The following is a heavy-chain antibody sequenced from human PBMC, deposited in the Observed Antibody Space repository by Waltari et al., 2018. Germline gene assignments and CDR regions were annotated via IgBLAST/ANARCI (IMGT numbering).Heavy chain of an antibody. V-gene: IGHV4-61*09. CDR2: IYSSGST. D-gene: IGHD2-21*01. CDR3: ARSDVVVAPARNNYYFPMEV. J-gene: IGHJ6*03. CDR1: GDSISGSYY. Sequence: QLQLQQSGPGLVKPSQTLSLACSLSGDSISGSYYWNWVRQTAGEGLGWLGYIYSSGSTKYNPSPQSRATISIVNKTQFSLKLAAVTAADTAVYYCARSDVVVAPARNNYYFPMEVWGQGTTVTVSS.